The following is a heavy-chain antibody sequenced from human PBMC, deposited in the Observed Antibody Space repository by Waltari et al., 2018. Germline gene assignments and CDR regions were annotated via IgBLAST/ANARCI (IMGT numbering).Heavy chain of an antibody. D-gene: IGHD6-13*01. V-gene: IGHV3-7*01. CDR1: GFTFSSYW. Sequence: EVQLVESGGGLVQPGGSLRLSCAASGFTFSSYWMSWVRQAPGKGLEWVANIKQDGSEKYYVDSVKGRFTISRDNAKNSLYLQMNSLRAEDTAVYYCAREYSSWLNDAFDIWGQGTMVTVSS. CDR2: IKQDGSEK. CDR3: AREYSSWLNDAFDI. J-gene: IGHJ3*02.